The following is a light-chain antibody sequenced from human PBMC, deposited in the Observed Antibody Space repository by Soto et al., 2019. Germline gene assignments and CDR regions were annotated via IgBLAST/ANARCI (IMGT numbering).Light chain of an antibody. CDR3: QLYGSSPIT. CDR2: GAS. CDR1: QSVSGSY. V-gene: IGKV3-20*01. Sequence: ENVLTQSPGTLSLSPGERATLSCRASQSVSGSYLAWYQQKPGQAPRLLIYGASSRATGIPDRFSGSGSGTDLTLTISRQEPEDFAVYYCQLYGSSPITFGQGTRLDIK. J-gene: IGKJ5*01.